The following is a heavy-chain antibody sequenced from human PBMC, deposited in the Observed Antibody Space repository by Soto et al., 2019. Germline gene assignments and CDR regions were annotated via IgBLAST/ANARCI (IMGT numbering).Heavy chain of an antibody. D-gene: IGHD2-2*01. CDR1: GFTFSNAW. CDR2: IKSKTDGGTT. CDR3: TTDSMVVVRAEVLGPVPRRDEYY. Sequence: EVQLVESGGGLVKPGGSLRLSCAASGFTFSNAWMSWVRQAPGKGLEWVGRIKSKTDGGTTDYAAPVKGRFTISRDDSKFTLYLQMTRIKTEDTGVYYWTTDSMVVVRAEVLGPVPRRDEYYWGQGTLVTVSS. J-gene: IGHJ4*02. V-gene: IGHV3-15*01.